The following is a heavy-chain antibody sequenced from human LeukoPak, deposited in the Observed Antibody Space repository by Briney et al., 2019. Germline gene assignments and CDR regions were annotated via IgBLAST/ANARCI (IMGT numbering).Heavy chain of an antibody. CDR2: IYYSGST. J-gene: IGHJ5*02. Sequence: SESLSLTCTVSGGSISSYYWSWSRQPPGQGLEWIGYIYYSGSTNYNPSLKSRVTISVDTSKNQFSLKLSSVTAADTAVYYCARDSRTTIFGVVSWWFDPWGQGTLVTVSS. CDR1: GGSISSYY. V-gene: IGHV4-59*13. CDR3: ARDSRTTIFGVVSWWFDP. D-gene: IGHD3-3*01.